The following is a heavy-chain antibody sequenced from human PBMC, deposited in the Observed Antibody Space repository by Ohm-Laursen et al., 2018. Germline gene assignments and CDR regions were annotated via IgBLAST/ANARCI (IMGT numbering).Heavy chain of an antibody. V-gene: IGHV3-9*01. CDR2: ISWNSGSI. D-gene: IGHD4-17*01. CDR1: GFTFDDYA. J-gene: IGHJ2*01. CDR3: ARTTQYGEFIPWYFDL. Sequence: SSLRLSCAASGFTFDDYAMHWVRQAPGKGLEWVSGISWNSGSIGYADSVKGRFTISRDDAKNSLYLQMNSLRAEDTALYCCARTTQYGEFIPWYFDLWGRGTLVTVSS.